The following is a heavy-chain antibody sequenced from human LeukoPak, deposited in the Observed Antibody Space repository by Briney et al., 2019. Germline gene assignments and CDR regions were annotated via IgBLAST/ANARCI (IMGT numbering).Heavy chain of an antibody. V-gene: IGHV3-21*01. D-gene: IGHD3-10*01. CDR3: ARVTTMVRGVIIGFDY. CDR2: ISSSSSYI. CDR1: GFTFSSYS. Sequence: GGSLRLSCAASGFTFSSYSMNWVRQAPGKGLEWVSSISSSSSYIYYADSVKGRFTISRDNAKNSLYLQMNSLRAEDTAVYYCARVTTMVRGVIIGFDYWGQGPLVTVSS. J-gene: IGHJ4*02.